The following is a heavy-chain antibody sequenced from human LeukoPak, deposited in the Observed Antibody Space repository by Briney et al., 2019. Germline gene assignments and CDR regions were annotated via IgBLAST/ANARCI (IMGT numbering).Heavy chain of an antibody. J-gene: IGHJ4*02. CDR1: GYSFPTYW. CDR2: IYPDESNI. D-gene: IGHD2-2*03. V-gene: IGHV5-51*01. CDR3: ARPPSRGYSSSFEY. Sequence: GESLKISCKGSGYSFPTYWIAWVRQMPGKGLEWMGIIYPDESNIRYSPSFQGQATISADKSISTAYLQWSSLKASDTAVYYCARPPSRGYSSSFEYWGQGTLVTVSS.